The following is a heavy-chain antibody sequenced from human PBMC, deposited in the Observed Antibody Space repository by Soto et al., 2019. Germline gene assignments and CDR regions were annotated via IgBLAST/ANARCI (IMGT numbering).Heavy chain of an antibody. CDR2: IDTSSTKI. CDR1: GYTFSDYY. CDR3: ASHYDLWTGYLSPVDY. Sequence: PGGSLRLSCAASGYTFSDYYLSWIRQAPGKGLEWISYIDTSSTKIYYADSVRGRFTISRDNGKNSLFLEMNNLRVEDTAVYFCASHYDLWTGYLSPVDYWGRETLVTVSS. D-gene: IGHD3-3*01. J-gene: IGHJ4*02. V-gene: IGHV3-11*01.